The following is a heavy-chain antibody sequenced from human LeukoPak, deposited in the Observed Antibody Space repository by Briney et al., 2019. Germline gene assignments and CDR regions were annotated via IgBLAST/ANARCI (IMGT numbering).Heavy chain of an antibody. CDR1: GCTFSSYS. V-gene: IGHV3-23*01. CDR2: ISCSGGST. Sequence: AGSLTLSCAASGCTFSSYSMSWVRQAPGKGLEWVSAISCSGGSTYYADSVQGRFTTSRVNSTNTLYLLMNSLRAEATAVYYCAKDAMTTVTTYAFDIWGQGTMVTVSS. J-gene: IGHJ3*02. D-gene: IGHD4-17*01. CDR3: AKDAMTTVTTYAFDI.